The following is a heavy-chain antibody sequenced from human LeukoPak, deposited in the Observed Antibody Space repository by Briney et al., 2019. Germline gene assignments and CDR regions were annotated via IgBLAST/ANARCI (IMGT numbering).Heavy chain of an antibody. CDR1: GFTFSSYE. J-gene: IGHJ6*03. CDR2: ISSSGSTI. CDR3: ARAAGYYDRWGYYHYYYMDV. V-gene: IGHV3-48*03. D-gene: IGHD3-22*01. Sequence: GGSLRLSCAASGFTFSSYEMNWVRQAPGKGLEWVSYISSSGSTIYYADSVKGRFTISRDNAKNSLYLQMNSLRAEDTAVYYCARAAGYYDRWGYYHYYYMDVWGKGTTVTVSS.